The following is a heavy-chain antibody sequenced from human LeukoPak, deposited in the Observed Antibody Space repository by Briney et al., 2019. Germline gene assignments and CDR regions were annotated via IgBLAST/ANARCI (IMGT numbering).Heavy chain of an antibody. CDR2: INYNGIT. J-gene: IGHJ3*02. D-gene: IGHD6-13*01. Sequence: PSETLSLSCTVSGGSISSPSYFWGWVRQSPGKGLEWIGSINYNGITYYHPSLKTRVTISVDTSKNQFSLKLTALTAADTAVYYCARDAPGIAAAGTLKAFDIWGQGTMVTVSS. CDR3: ARDAPGIAAAGTLKAFDI. V-gene: IGHV4-39*07. CDR1: GGSISSPSYF.